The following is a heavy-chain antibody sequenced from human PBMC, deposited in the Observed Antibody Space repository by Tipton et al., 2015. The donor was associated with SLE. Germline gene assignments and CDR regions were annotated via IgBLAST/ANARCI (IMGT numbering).Heavy chain of an antibody. CDR3: ARPYGGNPVASYGMDV. J-gene: IGHJ6*02. CDR2: IHSSGST. Sequence: TLSLTCTVSGASISSSSNFWGWIRQPPGQGLEWIGSIHSSGSTHYNPSLKSRVTISVETSKSHFSLKLSSVTAADTAVYYCARPYGGNPVASYGMDVWGQGTTVTVSS. V-gene: IGHV4-39*02. D-gene: IGHD4-23*01. CDR1: GASISSSSNF.